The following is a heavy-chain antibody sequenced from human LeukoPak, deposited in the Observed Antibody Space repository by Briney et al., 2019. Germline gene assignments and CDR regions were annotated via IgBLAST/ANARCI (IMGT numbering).Heavy chain of an antibody. CDR1: GDSVSSNSAA. Sequence: SQTLSLTCALSGDSVSSNSAAWNWIRQSPSRGLEWLGRTYYRSKWYNDYAVSVKSRITINPDTSKNQFSLQLNSVTPEDTAVYYCARDPITIFGVVQNYYYYYGMDVWGQGTTVTVSS. J-gene: IGHJ6*02. CDR3: ARDPITIFGVVQNYYYYYGMDV. V-gene: IGHV6-1*01. D-gene: IGHD3-3*01. CDR2: TYYRSKWYN.